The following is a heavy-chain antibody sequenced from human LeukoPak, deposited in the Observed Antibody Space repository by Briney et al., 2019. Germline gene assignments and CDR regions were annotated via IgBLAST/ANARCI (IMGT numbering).Heavy chain of an antibody. CDR3: ARDGRSGYEDL. Sequence: PSETLXXTCNVSGVSIKANSDXWGWLRQPPGXGLEWIGSIYHVGGTYYNPSLKSRVTISIDTSKNQFSLRLTSVTAADTAIYYCARDGRSGYEDLWGPGTLVTVSS. D-gene: IGHD5-12*01. J-gene: IGHJ5*02. V-gene: IGHV4-39*07. CDR2: IYHVGGT. CDR1: GVSIKANSDX.